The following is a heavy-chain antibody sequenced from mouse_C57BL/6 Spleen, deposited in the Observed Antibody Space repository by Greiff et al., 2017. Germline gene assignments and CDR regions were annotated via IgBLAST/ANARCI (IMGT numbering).Heavy chain of an antibody. D-gene: IGHD1-1*01. Sequence: EVQVVESGGDLVKPGGSLTLSCAASGFTFSSYGMSWVRQTPDKRLEWVATISSGGGCTNYPDSVKGRITISRDNAKNTMDLQMSSLKSEDTAMYYCARQSTTVVAGCFDYWGQGTTRTVSS. CDR1: GFTFSSYG. CDR3: ARQSTTVVAGCFDY. V-gene: IGHV5-6*01. J-gene: IGHJ2*01. CDR2: ISSGGGCT.